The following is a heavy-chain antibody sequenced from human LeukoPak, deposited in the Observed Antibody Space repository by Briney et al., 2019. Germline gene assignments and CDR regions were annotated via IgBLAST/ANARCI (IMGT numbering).Heavy chain of an antibody. CDR2: IYYSGST. J-gene: IGHJ4*02. CDR1: GGSISSSSYY. V-gene: IGHV4-39*07. D-gene: IGHD3-9*01. CDR3: ARSQTYYDILTGYPRKYYFDY. Sequence: PSETLSLTCTVSGGSISSSSYYWGWIRQPPGKGLEWIGSIYYSGSTYYNPSLKSRVTISVDTSKNQFSLKLSSVTAADTAVYYCARSQTYYDILTGYPRKYYFDYWGQGTLVTVSS.